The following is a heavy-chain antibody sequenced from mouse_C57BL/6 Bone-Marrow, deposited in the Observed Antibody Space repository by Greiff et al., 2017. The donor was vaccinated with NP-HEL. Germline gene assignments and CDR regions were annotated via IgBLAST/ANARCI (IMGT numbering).Heavy chain of an antibody. CDR3: ARNGRLDAMDY. CDR1: GFSLTSYG. J-gene: IGHJ4*01. Sequence: VQGVESGPGLVQPSQSLSITCTVSGFSLTSYGVHWVRQSPGQGLEWLGVIWSGGSTDYNAAFISRLSISKDNSKSQVCFKMNSLQADDTAIYYGARNGRLDAMDYWGQGTSVTVSS. V-gene: IGHV2-2*01. CDR2: IWSGGST.